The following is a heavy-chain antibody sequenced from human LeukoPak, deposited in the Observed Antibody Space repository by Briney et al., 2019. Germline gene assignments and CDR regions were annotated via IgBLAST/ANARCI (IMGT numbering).Heavy chain of an antibody. CDR3: VLGRRRTIADDAFDI. J-gene: IGHJ3*02. CDR1: GYTFTGYY. Sequence: ASVKVSCKASGYTFTGYYMHWVRQAPGQGLEWMGWINPNSGGTNYAQKFQGRVTMTRDTSIGTASMELSRLRSDDTAVYYCVLGRRRTIADDAFDIWGQGTMVTVSS. D-gene: IGHD1-7*01. CDR2: INPNSGGT. V-gene: IGHV1-2*02.